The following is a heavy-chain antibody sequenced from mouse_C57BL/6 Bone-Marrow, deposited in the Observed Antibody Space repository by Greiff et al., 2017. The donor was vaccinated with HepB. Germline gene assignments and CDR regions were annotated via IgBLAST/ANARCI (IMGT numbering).Heavy chain of an antibody. CDR1: GFTFSSYT. J-gene: IGHJ2*01. CDR3: ARLEIRKYYFDY. V-gene: IGHV5-9*01. D-gene: IGHD2-4*01. CDR2: ISGGGGNT. Sequence: EVKVVESGGGLVKPGGSLKLSCAASGFTFSSYTMSWVRQTPEKRLEWVATISGGGGNTYYPDSVKGRFTISRDNAKNTLYLQMSSLRSEDTALYYCARLEIRKYYFDYWGQGTTLTVSS.